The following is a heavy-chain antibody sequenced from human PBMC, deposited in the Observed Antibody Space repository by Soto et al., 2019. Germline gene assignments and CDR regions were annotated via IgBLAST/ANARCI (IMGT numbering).Heavy chain of an antibody. CDR3: ARFRITIFGVVIIHYGMDV. Sequence: QVQLQESGPGLVKPSQTLSLTCTVSGGSISSGGYYWSWIRQHPGKGLEWIGYIYYSGSTYYNPSRMRRVTISVDTSKNQFSLKLSSVTAADTAVYYCARFRITIFGVVIIHYGMDVWGQGTTVTVSS. CDR2: IYYSGST. V-gene: IGHV4-31*03. J-gene: IGHJ6*02. CDR1: GGSISSGGYY. D-gene: IGHD3-3*01.